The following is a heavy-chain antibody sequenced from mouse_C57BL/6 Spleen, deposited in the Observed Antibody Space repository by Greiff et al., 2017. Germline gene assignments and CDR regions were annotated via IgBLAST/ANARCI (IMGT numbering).Heavy chain of an antibody. J-gene: IGHJ2*01. CDR2: IFPGSGST. CDR1: GYTFTDYY. D-gene: IGHD1-1*01. Sequence: QVQLQQSGPELVKPGASVKISCKASGYTFTDYYINWLKQRPGQGLEWIGWIFPGSGSTYYNEKFNGKATLTVDKSSSTAYMLLSSLTSEDSAVYFCARRYYGSKSPYFDYWGQGTTLTGYS. V-gene: IGHV1-75*01. CDR3: ARRYYGSKSPYFDY.